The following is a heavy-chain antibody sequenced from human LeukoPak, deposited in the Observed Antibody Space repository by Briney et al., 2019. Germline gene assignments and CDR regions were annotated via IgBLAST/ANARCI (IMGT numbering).Heavy chain of an antibody. V-gene: IGHV3-48*04. J-gene: IGHJ4*02. Sequence: GGSLRLSCAASGFNWVRQAPGKGLEWVSYISGSTIYYADSVKGRFTISRDNAKNSLYLQMNSLRAEDTAVYYCARGNYGLDYWGQGTLVTVSS. CDR3: ARGNYGLDY. D-gene: IGHD3-10*01. CDR2: ISGSTI. CDR1: GF.